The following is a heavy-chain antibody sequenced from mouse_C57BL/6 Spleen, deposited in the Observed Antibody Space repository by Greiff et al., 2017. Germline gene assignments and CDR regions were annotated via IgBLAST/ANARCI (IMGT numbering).Heavy chain of an antibody. CDR2: FHPYNGAT. V-gene: IGHV1-47*01. CDR1: GYTFTTYP. CDR3: ARGAYWDY. J-gene: IGHJ2*01. Sequence: VKLMESGAELVKPGDSVTMSCKASGYTFTTYPIEWMKQIHGKSLEWIGNFHPYNGATKYNEKFNGKATLTVEKSSSTVYLELSRLTSDDSSVYYCARGAYWDYWGQGTTLTVSS.